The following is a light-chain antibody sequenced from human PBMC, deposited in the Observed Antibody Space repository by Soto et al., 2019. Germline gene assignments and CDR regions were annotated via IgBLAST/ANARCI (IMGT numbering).Light chain of an antibody. V-gene: IGLV2-14*01. CDR3: SSYRSSILV. CDR2: EVS. J-gene: IGLJ3*02. Sequence: SALTQPASVSGSPGQSITISCTGTSSDVGGYNYVSWYQQYPGKAPKLMIYEVSNRPSGVSNRFSGSKSGNTASLTISGLQAEDEADYYCSSYRSSILVFGGGTKLTVL. CDR1: SSDVGGYNY.